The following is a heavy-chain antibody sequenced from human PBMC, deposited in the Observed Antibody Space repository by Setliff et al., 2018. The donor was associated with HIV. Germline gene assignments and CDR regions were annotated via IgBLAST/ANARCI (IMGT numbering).Heavy chain of an antibody. CDR2: IYYSGST. V-gene: IGHV4-39*07. CDR1: SLTFSSYW. J-gene: IGHJ5*02. D-gene: IGHD2-8*01. Sequence: SLTFSSYWMSWIRQPPGKGLEWIGSIYYSGSTYYNPSLRSRVTISVDTSKNQFSLKLSSVTAADTAVYYCARDAPTVYANGWFDPWGQGTLVTVSS. CDR3: ARDAPTVYANGWFDP.